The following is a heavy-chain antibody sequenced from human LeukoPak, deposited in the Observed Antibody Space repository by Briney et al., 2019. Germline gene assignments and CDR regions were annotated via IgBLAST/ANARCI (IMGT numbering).Heavy chain of an antibody. CDR3: ARDHHLNDYGVGWYFDL. J-gene: IGHJ2*01. D-gene: IGHD4-17*01. V-gene: IGHV3-23*01. CDR1: GFTFSSYA. Sequence: PGGSLRLSCAASGFTFSSYAMSWVRQAPGKGLEWVSAISGSGGSTYYADSVKGRFTISRDNSKNTLYLQMNSLRAEDTAVYYCARDHHLNDYGVGWYFDLWGRGTLVTVSS. CDR2: ISGSGGST.